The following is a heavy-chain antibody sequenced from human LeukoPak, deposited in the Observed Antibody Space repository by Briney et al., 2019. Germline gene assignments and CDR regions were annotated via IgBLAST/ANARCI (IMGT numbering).Heavy chain of an antibody. CDR2: LSWNSGSI. V-gene: IGHV3-9*01. Sequence: QAGRSLRLSCAASGFTFDDYAMPWVRHAPGKGLEWVSGLSWNSGSIGYADSVKGRFTISRDNAKNSLYLQMNSLRAEDTAWYYCAKDMGSASTGGFDPWGQGTLVTVSS. CDR1: GFTFDDYA. J-gene: IGHJ5*02. CDR3: AKDMGSASTGGFDP. D-gene: IGHD2-15*01.